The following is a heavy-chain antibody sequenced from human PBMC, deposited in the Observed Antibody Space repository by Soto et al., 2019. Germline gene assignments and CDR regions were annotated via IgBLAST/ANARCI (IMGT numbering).Heavy chain of an antibody. D-gene: IGHD4-17*01. Sequence: QVQLVESGGGVVQPGRSLRLSCAASGFTFSSYAMHWVRQAPGKGLEWVAVISYDGSNKYYADSVKGRFTISRDNXKXKLYLQMNSLRAEDTAVYYCAREDVPYGDYVSWFDPWGQGTLVTVSS. CDR1: GFTFSSYA. CDR2: ISYDGSNK. J-gene: IGHJ5*02. V-gene: IGHV3-30-3*01. CDR3: AREDVPYGDYVSWFDP.